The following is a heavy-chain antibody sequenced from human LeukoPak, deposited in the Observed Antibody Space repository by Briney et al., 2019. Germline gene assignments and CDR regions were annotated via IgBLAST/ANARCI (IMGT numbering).Heavy chain of an antibody. V-gene: IGHV3-23*01. Sequence: GGSLRLSWAASGFTFSSYAMSWVRQAPGKGLEWVSAISGRGGSTYYADSGKGRFTISRDNSKNTLYLQMNSLRAEDTAVYYCAKDTATMLVVVTPASSWGQGTLVTVSS. CDR1: GFTFSSYA. CDR3: AKDTATMLVVVTPASS. CDR2: ISGRGGST. D-gene: IGHD3-22*01. J-gene: IGHJ5*02.